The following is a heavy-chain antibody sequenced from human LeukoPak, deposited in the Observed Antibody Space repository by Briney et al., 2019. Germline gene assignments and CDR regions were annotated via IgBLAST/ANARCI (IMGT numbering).Heavy chain of an antibody. CDR2: IYYTGNT. CDR3: ARRIGVVVITSYYYYMDV. Sequence: SETLSLTCTVSGGSISNYYWNWIRQPPGKGLEWIGYIYYTGNTNYNPSLKSRVTISVDTSKNQFSLKLSSVTAADTAVYYCARRIGVVVITSYYYYMDVWGKGTTVTVSS. J-gene: IGHJ6*03. V-gene: IGHV4-59*01. D-gene: IGHD3-22*01. CDR1: GGSISNYY.